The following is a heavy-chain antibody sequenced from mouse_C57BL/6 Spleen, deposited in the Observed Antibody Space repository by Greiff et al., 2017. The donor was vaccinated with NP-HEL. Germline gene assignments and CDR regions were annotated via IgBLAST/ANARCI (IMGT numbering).Heavy chain of an antibody. D-gene: IGHD2-1*01. CDR2: IDPSDSYT. Sequence: QVQLKQPGAELVMPGASVKLSCKASGYTFTSYWMHWVKQRPGQGLEWIGEIDPSDSYTNYNQKFKGKSTLTVDKSSSTAYMQLSSLTSEDSAVYYCARSYYGNSCGGFDYWGQGTTLTASS. J-gene: IGHJ2*01. V-gene: IGHV1-69*01. CDR3: ARSYYGNSCGGFDY. CDR1: GYTFTSYW.